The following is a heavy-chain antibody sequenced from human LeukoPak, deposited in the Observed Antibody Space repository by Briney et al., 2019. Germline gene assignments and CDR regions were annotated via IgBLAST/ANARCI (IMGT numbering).Heavy chain of an antibody. V-gene: IGHV1-8*01. CDR3: ARDPPYDTSGYYFDY. D-gene: IGHD3-22*01. CDR2: MNPNSGNT. CDR1: GYTFTSYD. Sequence: VASVKVSCKASGYTFTSYDINWVRQATGQGLEWMGWMNPNSGNTGYAQKFQGRVTMTRDTSTSTVYMELSSLRSEDTAVYYCARDPPYDTSGYYFDYWGQGTLVTVSS. J-gene: IGHJ4*02.